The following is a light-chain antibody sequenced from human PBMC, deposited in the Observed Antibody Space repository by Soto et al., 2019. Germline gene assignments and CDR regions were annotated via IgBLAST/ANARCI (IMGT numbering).Light chain of an antibody. V-gene: IGKV3-20*01. CDR1: QSVSSN. J-gene: IGKJ1*01. Sequence: EIVMTQSPATLSASPGERHTLSCRASQSVSSNLVWYQQHPGQAPXXLIYGASSRATGIPDRFSGSGSGTDFSLTIRRLEPDDFAVDDCQKYGNFWTFGQGTKVDIK. CDR3: QKYGNFWT. CDR2: GAS.